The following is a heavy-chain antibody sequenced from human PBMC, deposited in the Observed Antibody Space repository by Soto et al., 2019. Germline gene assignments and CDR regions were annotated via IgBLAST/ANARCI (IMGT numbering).Heavy chain of an antibody. D-gene: IGHD4-4*01. CDR2: INGYNANT. J-gene: IGHJ4*02. CDR1: GYTFSNYG. V-gene: IGHV1-18*01. CDR3: ARGDSPVHFDH. Sequence: QVHLVQSGLEVKKPGASVKVSCKTSGYTFSNYGIAWVRQAPGQGLEWMGWINGYNANTNYAQKFQGRVPMTIDTSATTAYLELRSLRSDDTAVFYCARGDSPVHFDHWGQGTLVTVST.